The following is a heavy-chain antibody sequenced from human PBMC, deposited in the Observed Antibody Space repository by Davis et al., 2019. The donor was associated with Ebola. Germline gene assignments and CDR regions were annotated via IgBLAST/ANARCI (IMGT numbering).Heavy chain of an antibody. J-gene: IGHJ5*02. CDR2: IYTSGST. CDR1: GGSISSYY. V-gene: IGHV4-4*07. D-gene: IGHD1-7*01. Sequence: PSETLSLTCTVSGGSISSYYWSWIRQPAGKGLEWIGRIYTSGSTNYNPSLKSRVTMSVDTSKNQFSLKLSSVTAADTAVYYCARDRGNWNYGFANWFDPWGQGTLVTVSS. CDR3: ARDRGNWNYGFANWFDP.